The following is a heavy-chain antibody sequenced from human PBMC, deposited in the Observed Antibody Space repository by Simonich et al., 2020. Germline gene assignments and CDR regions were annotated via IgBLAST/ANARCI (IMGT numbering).Heavy chain of an antibody. J-gene: IGHJ1*01. CDR3: ARGLRVAAAGTAFQH. Sequence: QVQLQQWGAGLLKPSETLSLTCAVYGGYFSGYYWSWIRQPPGKGLEWIGEINQSASTNYTPHLKSRVTISVDTSKNQFSLKLSSVTAADTAVYYCARGLRVAAAGTAFQHWGQGTLVTVSS. D-gene: IGHD6-13*01. V-gene: IGHV4-34*01. CDR1: GGYFSGYY. CDR2: INQSAST.